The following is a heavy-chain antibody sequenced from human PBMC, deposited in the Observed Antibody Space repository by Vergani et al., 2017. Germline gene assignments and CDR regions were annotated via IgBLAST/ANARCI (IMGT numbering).Heavy chain of an antibody. CDR1: GGSFSGYY. Sequence: QVQLQQWGAGLLKPSETLSLTCAVYGGSFSGYYWSWIRQPPGKGLEWIGEINHSGSTNYNPSLKSRVTISVDTSKNQFSLKLSSVTAADTAVYYCASLISEAGLGNDXWSGYLPETYYYYYYMDVWGKGTTVTVSS. CDR2: INHSGST. J-gene: IGHJ6*03. V-gene: IGHV4-34*01. D-gene: IGHD3-3*01. CDR3: ASLISEAGLGNDXWSGYLPETYYYYYYMDV.